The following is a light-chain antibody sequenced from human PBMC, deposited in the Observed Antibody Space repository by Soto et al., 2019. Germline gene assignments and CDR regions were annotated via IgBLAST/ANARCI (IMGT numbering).Light chain of an antibody. CDR1: QSVRSN. V-gene: IGKV3-15*01. CDR2: AAS. Sequence: EIVMTQSPATLSVSPGEWATLSCRGSQSVRSNLAWYQQRPGQAPRLLIYAASTRATGIPARFSGSGSGTAFTLIIDSLQSEDFAVYYCQQYNNWPRTFGQGTKVEIK. CDR3: QQYNNWPRT. J-gene: IGKJ1*01.